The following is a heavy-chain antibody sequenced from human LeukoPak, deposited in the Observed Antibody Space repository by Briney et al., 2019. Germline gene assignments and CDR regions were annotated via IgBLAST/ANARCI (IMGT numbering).Heavy chain of an antibody. Sequence: PSETLSLTCTVSGGSIRSSYYYWGWIRRPPGKGLEWIGSIYDSGSTYYNPSLKSRVTISVDTSKNQFSLKLNSVTAADTAVYYCARRIAAAGTFYWGQGTLVTVSS. CDR2: IYDSGST. D-gene: IGHD6-13*01. J-gene: IGHJ4*02. CDR3: ARRIAAAGTFY. CDR1: GGSIRSSYYY. V-gene: IGHV4-39*01.